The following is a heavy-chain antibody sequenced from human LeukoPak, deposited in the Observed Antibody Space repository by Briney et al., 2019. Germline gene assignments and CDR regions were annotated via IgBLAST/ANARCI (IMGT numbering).Heavy chain of an antibody. D-gene: IGHD3-3*01. V-gene: IGHV4-34*01. Sequence: SETLSLTCTVWGGSFSGYYWSWIRQPPGKGLEWIGEINQSGNTNYNPSLKSRVTISVNTSKNQSSLKLRSLTAAETAVYYCARGGRYYDFWSGRNVRFDPWGQGTLVTVSS. CDR2: INQSGNT. CDR1: GGSFSGYY. J-gene: IGHJ5*02. CDR3: ARGGRYYDFWSGRNVRFDP.